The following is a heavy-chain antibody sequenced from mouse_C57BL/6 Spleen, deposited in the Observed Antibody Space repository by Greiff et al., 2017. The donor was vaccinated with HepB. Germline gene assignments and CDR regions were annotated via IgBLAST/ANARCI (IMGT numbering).Heavy chain of an antibody. Sequence: QVHVKQPGAELVKPGASVKLSCKASGYTFTSYWMHWVKQRPGQGLEWIGMIHPNSGSTNYNEKFKSKATLTVDKSSSTAYMQLSSLTSEDSAVYYCASRGDYDRRYWYFDVWGTGTTVTVSS. D-gene: IGHD2-4*01. CDR3: ASRGDYDRRYWYFDV. J-gene: IGHJ1*03. CDR1: GYTFTSYW. CDR2: IHPNSGST. V-gene: IGHV1-64*01.